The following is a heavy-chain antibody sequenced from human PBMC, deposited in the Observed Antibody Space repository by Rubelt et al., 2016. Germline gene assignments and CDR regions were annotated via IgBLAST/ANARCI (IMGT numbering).Heavy chain of an antibody. V-gene: IGHV4-59*01. CDR1: GGSISSYY. CDR2: FFYTGST. J-gene: IGHJ4*02. Sequence: GLVKPSETLSLTCTVSGGSISSYYWSWIRQPPGKGLEWIGYFFYTGSTSYNPSLRNRATISVDTSKNQVFLNLTSVTAADTAVYFCARAGSSLRFWGQGTLVTVPS. CDR3: ARAGSSLRF. D-gene: IGHD6-13*01.